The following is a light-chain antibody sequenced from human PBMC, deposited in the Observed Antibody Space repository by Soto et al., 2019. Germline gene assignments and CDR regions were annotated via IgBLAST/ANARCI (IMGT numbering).Light chain of an antibody. V-gene: IGLV1-44*01. CDR3: AAWDDRLDEYV. Sequence: QSVLTQPPSGSGTPGQRVTISCSGSTSNIGSNTVHWYQQLPGTAPTLLIYRNDQRPSGVPARFSGSKSGTSASLAISGLQSDDEADYYCAAWDDRLDEYVFGTGTKGIV. CDR2: RND. CDR1: TSNIGSNT. J-gene: IGLJ1*01.